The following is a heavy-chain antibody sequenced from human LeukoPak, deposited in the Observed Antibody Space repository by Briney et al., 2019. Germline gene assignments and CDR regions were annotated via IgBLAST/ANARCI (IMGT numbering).Heavy chain of an antibody. Sequence: PGGSLRLSCAASGFTFSNAWMSWVRQAPGKGLEWVGRIKSKTVGGTTDYAAPVKGRFTISRDDSKNTLYLQMNSLKTEDTAVYYCTTDDYGGNSEEGYWGQGSLVTVSS. D-gene: IGHD4-23*01. CDR1: GFTFSNAW. CDR3: TTDDYGGNSEEGY. V-gene: IGHV3-15*01. J-gene: IGHJ4*02. CDR2: IKSKTVGGTT.